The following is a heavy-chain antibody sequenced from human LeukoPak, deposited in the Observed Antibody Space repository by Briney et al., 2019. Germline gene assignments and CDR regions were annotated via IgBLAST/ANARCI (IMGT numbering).Heavy chain of an antibody. CDR3: ARARGTWYSNTWYFALDI. V-gene: IGHV3-48*01. D-gene: IGHD6-13*01. CDR1: AFTFSTQS. Sequence: GGSLRLSCAASAFTFSTQSMTWVGQGPGKGREGVSCVSSGSSSIYQDDSVKGRFTIARDNAKNSLLLQMNSLRADDTAVYYCARARGTWYSNTWYFALDIWGQGTMVTVSS. J-gene: IGHJ3*02. CDR2: VSSGSSSI.